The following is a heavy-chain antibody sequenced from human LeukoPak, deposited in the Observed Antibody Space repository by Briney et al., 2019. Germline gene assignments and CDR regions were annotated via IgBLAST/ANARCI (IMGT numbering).Heavy chain of an antibody. V-gene: IGHV3-9*01. Sequence: GGSLRLSCAASGFTFDDYAMHWVRQAPGKGLEWVSGISWNSGSVGYADSVKGRFTISRDNAKNSLYLQMNSLRAEDTALYYCAKGGGFDYYYYMDVWGKGTTVTISS. CDR2: ISWNSGSV. CDR1: GFTFDDYA. D-gene: IGHD5-24*01. J-gene: IGHJ6*03. CDR3: AKGGGFDYYYYMDV.